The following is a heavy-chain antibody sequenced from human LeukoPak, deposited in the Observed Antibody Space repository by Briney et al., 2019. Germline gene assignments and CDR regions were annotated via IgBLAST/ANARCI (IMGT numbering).Heavy chain of an antibody. CDR3: ARGGITGTTGFDY. CDR2: IYNSGNT. D-gene: IGHD1-7*01. CDR1: VYSISSGDY. J-gene: IGHJ4*02. V-gene: IGHV4-38-2*02. Sequence: SETLSLTRTVSVYSISSGDYWGGIRQPPGKGRGWIGNIYNSGNTYYNPSVKSRVTISVDKSKSQFSLMLSSVTAADTSVYYCARGGITGTTGFDYWGQGTLVTVSS.